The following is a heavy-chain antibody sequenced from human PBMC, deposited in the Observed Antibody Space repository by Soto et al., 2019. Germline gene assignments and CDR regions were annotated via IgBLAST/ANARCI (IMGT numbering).Heavy chain of an antibody. CDR2: IIPIFGTA. CDR3: ASNLSSSWYGDYFEY. V-gene: IGHV1-69*13. D-gene: IGHD6-13*01. Sequence: SVKVSCKASGCTFSSYAISWVRQAPGQGLEWMGGIIPIFGTANYAQKFQGRVTITADESTSTAYMELSSLRSEDTAVYYCASNLSSSWYGDYFEYWGQGTLVTVSS. CDR1: GCTFSSYA. J-gene: IGHJ4*02.